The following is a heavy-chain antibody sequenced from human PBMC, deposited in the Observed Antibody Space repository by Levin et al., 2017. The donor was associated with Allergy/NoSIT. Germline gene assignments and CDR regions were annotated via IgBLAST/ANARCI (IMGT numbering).Heavy chain of an antibody. CDR3: TRDIAARHWFYP. D-gene: IGHD6-6*01. Sequence: SCTASGFTFGDYAMSWFRQAPGKGLEWVAFLRSIRHGGTSEYAASVKGRFIISRDDSKSIAYLQMNSLKIEDTALYYLTRDIAARHWFYPWGQGTQFTVSS. CDR2: LRSIRHGGTS. V-gene: IGHV3-49*03. J-gene: IGHJ5*02. CDR1: GFTFGDYA.